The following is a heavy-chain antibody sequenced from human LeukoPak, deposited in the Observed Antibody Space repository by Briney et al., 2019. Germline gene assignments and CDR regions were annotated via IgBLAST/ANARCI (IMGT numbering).Heavy chain of an antibody. CDR1: GSSFTSYW. D-gene: IGHD6-19*01. V-gene: IGHV5-10-1*01. CDR3: ARSEAVAGTINY. Sequence: GASLQISCKGSGSSFTSYWISWVRQLPGKGLEWMGRIDPSDSYTNYSPSFQGHVTISADKSISTAYLQWSSLKASDTAMYYCARSEAVAGTINYWGQGTLVTVSS. CDR2: IDPSDSYT. J-gene: IGHJ4*02.